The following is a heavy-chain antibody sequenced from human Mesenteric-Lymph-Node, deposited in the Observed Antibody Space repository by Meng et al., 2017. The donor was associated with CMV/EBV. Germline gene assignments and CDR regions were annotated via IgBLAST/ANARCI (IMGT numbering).Heavy chain of an antibody. CDR3: ASTIFGVVIPSGGWFDP. Sequence: GSLRLSCTVSGGSISSYYWSWIRQPPGKGLEWIGYIYYSGSTYYNPSLKSRVTISVDTSKNQFSLKLSSVTAADTAVYYCASTIFGVVIPSGGWFDPWGQGTLVTVSS. CDR2: IYYSGST. J-gene: IGHJ5*02. D-gene: IGHD3-3*01. V-gene: IGHV4-59*08. CDR1: GGSISSYY.